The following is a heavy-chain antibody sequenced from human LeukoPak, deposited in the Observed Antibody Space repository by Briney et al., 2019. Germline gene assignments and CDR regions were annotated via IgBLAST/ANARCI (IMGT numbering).Heavy chain of an antibody. CDR1: GFTVSSNY. CDR3: AKTVVREIGFDY. CDR2: IYSGGST. Sequence: PGGSLRLSCAASGFTVSSNYMSWVRQAPGKGLEWVSVIYSGGSTYYADSVKGRFTISRDNSKNTLYLQMNSLRAEDTAVYYCAKTVVREIGFDYWGQGTLVTVSS. J-gene: IGHJ4*02. V-gene: IGHV3-53*01. D-gene: IGHD3-10*01.